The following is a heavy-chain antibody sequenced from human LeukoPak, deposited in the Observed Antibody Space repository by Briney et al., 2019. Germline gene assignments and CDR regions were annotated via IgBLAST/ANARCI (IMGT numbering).Heavy chain of an antibody. CDR3: ARVNRNWNDLSDY. V-gene: IGHV1-2*04. CDR2: INPNSGGT. CDR1: GYTFTGYY. D-gene: IGHD1-1*01. J-gene: IGHJ4*02. Sequence: ASVKVSCKASGYTFTGYYMHWVRQAPGQGLEWMGWINPNSGGTNYAQKFQGWVTMTRDTSISTAYMELSRLRSDDTAVYYCARVNRNWNDLSDYWGQGTLVTVSS.